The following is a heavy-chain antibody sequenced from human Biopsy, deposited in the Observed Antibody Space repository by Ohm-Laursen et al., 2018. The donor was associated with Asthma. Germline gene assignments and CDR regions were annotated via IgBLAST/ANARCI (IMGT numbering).Heavy chain of an antibody. D-gene: IGHD3-22*01. J-gene: IGHJ4*01. V-gene: IGHV3-9*01. CDR2: ISWNSGNI. CDR3: AKSADYYDSTDYLDF. CDR1: GFTFSSYG. Sequence: SLRLSCAASGFTFSSYGMHWVRQAPGKGLEWVSSISWNSGNIDYADSVKGRFTISRDNAKNSLYLQMQSLRPEDTAFYYCAKSADYYDSTDYLDFWGRGTLVTVSS.